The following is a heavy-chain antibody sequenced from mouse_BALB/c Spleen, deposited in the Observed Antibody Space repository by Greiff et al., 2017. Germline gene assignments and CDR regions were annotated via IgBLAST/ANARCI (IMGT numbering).Heavy chain of an antibody. CDR1: GYTFTDYA. D-gene: IGHD2-4*01. CDR3: AREGIYYDYDYCDY. CDR2: ISTYYGDA. J-gene: IGHJ2*01. Sequence: VQLQEPGAELVRPGVSVKISCKGSGYTFTDYAMHWVKQSHAKSLEWIGVISTYYGDASYNQKFKGKATMTVDKSSSTAYMELARLTSEDSAIYYCAREGIYYDYDYCDYWGQGTTHTVST. V-gene: IGHV1S137*01.